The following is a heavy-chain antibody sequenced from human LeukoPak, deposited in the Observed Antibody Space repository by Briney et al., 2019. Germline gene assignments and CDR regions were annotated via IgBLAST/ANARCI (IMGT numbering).Heavy chain of an antibody. Sequence: GGSLRLSCAASGFTFSTYTMNWVRQAPGKGLEWVSSISSSSSFLYYADSLKGRFTISRDNAKNSLYLQMNSLRAEDTAVYYCARSRGAGPGAYFDYWGQGTLITVSS. V-gene: IGHV3-21*01. CDR1: GFTFSTYT. CDR2: ISSSSSFL. D-gene: IGHD6-19*01. J-gene: IGHJ4*02. CDR3: ARSRGAGPGAYFDY.